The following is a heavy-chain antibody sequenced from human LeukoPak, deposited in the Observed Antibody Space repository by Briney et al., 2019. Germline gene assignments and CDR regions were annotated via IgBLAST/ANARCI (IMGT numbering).Heavy chain of an antibody. CDR2: INSGGSST. J-gene: IGHJ4*02. CDR1: GFTFGDYA. D-gene: IGHD6-19*01. CDR3: VRGYSSDSGLR. Sequence: GGSLRLSCTASGFTFGDYAMSWFRQAPGKGLVWVSRINSGGSSTYYADSVKGRFTISRDNAKNTLYLQMNSLRAEDTAIYYCVRGYSSDSGLRWGQGTLVTVSS. V-gene: IGHV3-74*01.